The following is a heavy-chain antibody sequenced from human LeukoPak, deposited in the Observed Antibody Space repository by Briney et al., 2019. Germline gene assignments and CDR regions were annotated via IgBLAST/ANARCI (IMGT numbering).Heavy chain of an antibody. V-gene: IGHV3-30*04. CDR3: ARDRPGALRYCSGGSCYGGIDY. Sequence: GGSLRLSCAASGFTFSSYEMNWVRQAPGKGLEWVAVISYDGSNKYYADSVKGRFTISRDNSKNTLYLQMNSLRAEDTAVYYCARDRPGALRYCSGGSCYGGIDYWGQGTLVTVSS. CDR2: ISYDGSNK. CDR1: GFTFSSYE. J-gene: IGHJ4*02. D-gene: IGHD2-15*01.